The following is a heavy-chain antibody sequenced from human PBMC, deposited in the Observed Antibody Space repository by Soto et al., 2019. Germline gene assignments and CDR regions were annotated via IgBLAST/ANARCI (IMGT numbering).Heavy chain of an antibody. V-gene: IGHV3-30*04. J-gene: IGHJ3*02. CDR1: GFTFSTYA. Sequence: QVQLVESGGGVVQPGRSLRLSCAASGFTFSTYAMYWVRQAPGKGLEWVAVISYDGRNKYYADSVKGRFTISRDNSKNTLYLQMNSLRTEDTAVYYCARRRDAFDIWGQGTMVTVSS. CDR2: ISYDGRNK. CDR3: ARRRDAFDI.